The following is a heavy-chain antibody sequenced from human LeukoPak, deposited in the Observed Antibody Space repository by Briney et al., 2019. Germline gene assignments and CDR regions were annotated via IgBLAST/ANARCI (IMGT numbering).Heavy chain of an antibody. D-gene: IGHD6-19*01. Sequence: GGSLRLSCAASGFTFIDYDMHWVRQAIGKGLEWVSAIGIRGDTHYSGSVKGRFTISRENAESSLYLQMNSLRAEDTAVYYCARGGIQVSGIDEFDYWGQGTLVTVSS. CDR2: IGIRGDT. V-gene: IGHV3-13*01. J-gene: IGHJ4*02. CDR3: ARGGIQVSGIDEFDY. CDR1: GFTFIDYD.